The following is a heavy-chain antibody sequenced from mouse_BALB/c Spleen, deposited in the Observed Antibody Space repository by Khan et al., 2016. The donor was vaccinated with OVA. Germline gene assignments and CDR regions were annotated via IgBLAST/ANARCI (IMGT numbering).Heavy chain of an antibody. D-gene: IGHD1-1*01. V-gene: IGHV3-8*02. Sequence: EVQLQESGPSLVKPSQTLSLTCSVTGDSITSGYWNWIRKFPGNKLEYMGYINYSGSTYYNPSLQSRISITRDTSKNQYYLHLTSVTTEDPATYDCASNYYGSTYWYFDVWGAGTTVTVSS. CDR1: GDSITSGY. J-gene: IGHJ1*01. CDR3: ASNYYGSTYWYFDV. CDR2: INYSGST.